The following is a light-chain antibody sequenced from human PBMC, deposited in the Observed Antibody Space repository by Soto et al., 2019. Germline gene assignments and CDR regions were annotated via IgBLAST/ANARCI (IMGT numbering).Light chain of an antibody. V-gene: IGKV3-20*01. CDR2: GAS. CDR3: QQYGSSSWT. J-gene: IGKJ1*01. Sequence: VLTQSPATLSVSPGERAILSGRDSQSLRNLAWYQQKPGQAPRLLIYGASPRETGIPAMFSGRGAGTDFTLTISRLEPEDFAVYYCQQYGSSSWTFGQGTKVDIK. CDR1: QSLRN.